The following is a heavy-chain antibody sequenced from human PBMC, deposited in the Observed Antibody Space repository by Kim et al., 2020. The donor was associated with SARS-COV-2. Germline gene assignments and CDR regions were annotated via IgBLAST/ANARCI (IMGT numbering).Heavy chain of an antibody. D-gene: IGHD3-22*01. V-gene: IGHV3-23*01. J-gene: IGHJ4*02. Sequence: GGSLRLSCAASGFTFSSYALAWVRQAPGKGLEWVSGLSGSGANTYYADSVKGRFTISKDNSKNMLYLWMTSLRDEDMAVYYCAKGDQTVLYYDRGYYYWGQGTLVTVSS. CDR2: LSGSGANT. CDR3: AKGDQTVLYYDRGYYY. CDR1: GFTFSSYA.